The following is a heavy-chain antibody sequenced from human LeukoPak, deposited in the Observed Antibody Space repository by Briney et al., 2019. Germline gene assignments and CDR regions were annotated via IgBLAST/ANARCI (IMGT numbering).Heavy chain of an antibody. Sequence: ASVKVSCKASGYTFTGYYMHWVRQAPGQGLEWMGWINPNSGGTNYAQKFQGGVTMTRDTSISTAYMELSRLRSDDTAVYYCASRGYVGATDYMDVWGKGTTVTVSS. J-gene: IGHJ6*03. CDR2: INPNSGGT. CDR1: GYTFTGYY. V-gene: IGHV1-2*02. CDR3: ASRGYVGATDYMDV. D-gene: IGHD1-26*01.